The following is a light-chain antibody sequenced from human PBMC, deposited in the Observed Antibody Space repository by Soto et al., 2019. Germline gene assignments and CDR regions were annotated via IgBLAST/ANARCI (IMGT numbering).Light chain of an antibody. CDR3: EQYDSYSPWT. J-gene: IGKJ1*01. CDR1: QSISTW. CDR2: KAS. Sequence: IQMTQSPSTLSASVGDRVTITCRASQSISTWLAWYQLNPGKAPNLLIYKASSLESCVPSKFGGRGSGTEFTPTISSLQTDDFPTYYCEQYDSYSPWTFGQRTNVEIK. V-gene: IGKV1-5*03.